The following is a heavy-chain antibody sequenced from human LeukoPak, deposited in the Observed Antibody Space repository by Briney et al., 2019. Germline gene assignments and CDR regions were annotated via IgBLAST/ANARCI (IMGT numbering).Heavy chain of an antibody. CDR1: GFTFSSYW. CDR2: ISGSGGST. D-gene: IGHD6-19*01. J-gene: IGHJ4*02. V-gene: IGHV3-23*01. Sequence: GGSLRLSCAASGFTFSSYWMSWVRQAPGKGLEWVSTISGSGGSTYYADSVKGRFTISRDNSKNTLSLQMSSLRVEDTAVYYCAKGSSSGWSGDYFDYWGQGTLVTVSS. CDR3: AKGSSSGWSGDYFDY.